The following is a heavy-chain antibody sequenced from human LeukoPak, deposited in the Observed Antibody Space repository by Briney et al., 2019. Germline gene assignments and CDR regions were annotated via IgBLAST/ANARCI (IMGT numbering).Heavy chain of an antibody. CDR1: GGSICIYY. CDR2: IKTSEST. V-gene: IGHV4-4*07. Sequence: PSETLSLTCTVSGGSICIYYWNWIRQAAGKGLEWIGRIKTSESTNYNPSLKSRVTMSVDTSKNQFSLMLRSVTAADTAVYYCARAINYYDSTGYYPYFDYWGQGTLVTVSS. CDR3: ARAINYYDSTGYYPYFDY. D-gene: IGHD3-22*01. J-gene: IGHJ4*02.